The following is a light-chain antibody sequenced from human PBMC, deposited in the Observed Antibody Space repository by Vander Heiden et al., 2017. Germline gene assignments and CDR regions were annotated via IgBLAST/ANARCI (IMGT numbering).Light chain of an antibody. CDR2: RNN. CDR3: AAWDDSLSVLV. J-gene: IGLJ3*02. CDR1: SSNIGSNY. V-gene: IGLV1-47*01. Sequence: QSVLTQPPSASGTPRQRVTIACSGSSSNIGSNYVYWYQQLPGTAPKLLIYRNNQRPSGVPDRFSGSKSGTSASLAISGLRSEDEADYYCAAWDDSLSVLVFGGGTKLTVL.